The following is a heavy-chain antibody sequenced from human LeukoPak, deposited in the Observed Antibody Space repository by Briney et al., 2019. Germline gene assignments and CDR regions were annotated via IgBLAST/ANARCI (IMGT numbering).Heavy chain of an antibody. J-gene: IGHJ6*02. CDR2: IWYDGSNK. CDR1: GFTFSSYG. CDR3: ARDRYYGSGSSYYYYGMDV. Sequence: QTGGSLRLSCAASGFTFSSYGMHWVRQAPGKGLEWVAVIWYDGSNKYYADSVKGRFTISRDNSKNTLYLQMNSLRAEDTAVYYCARDRYYGSGSSYYYYGMDVWGQGTTVTVSS. D-gene: IGHD3-10*01. V-gene: IGHV3-33*01.